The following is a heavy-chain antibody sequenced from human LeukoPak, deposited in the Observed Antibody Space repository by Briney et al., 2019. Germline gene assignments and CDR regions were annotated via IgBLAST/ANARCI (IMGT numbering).Heavy chain of an antibody. Sequence: ASVKVSCKVSGYTLTELSMHWVRQAPGKGLEWMGGFDPEDGETIYAQKFQGRVTMTEDTSTDTAYMELSSLRSEDTAVYYCATQPIRDYEDAFDIWGQGTMVTVS. CDR1: GYTLTELS. CDR2: FDPEDGET. CDR3: ATQPIRDYEDAFDI. J-gene: IGHJ3*02. D-gene: IGHD4-17*01. V-gene: IGHV1-24*01.